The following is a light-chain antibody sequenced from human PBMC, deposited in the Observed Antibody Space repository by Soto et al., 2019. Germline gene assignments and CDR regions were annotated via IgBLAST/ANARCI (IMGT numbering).Light chain of an antibody. CDR3: SSYSGNNTVI. CDR1: SHDVGGYNY. Sequence: QSALTQPASVSGSPGQSITISCTGTSHDVGGYNYVSWYQLHPGKAPKLIIYEVTTRPSGVSNRFSGSKSGNTASLTISGLQTEDETDYFCSSYSGNNTVIFGGGTKLTVL. V-gene: IGLV2-14*01. CDR2: EVT. J-gene: IGLJ2*01.